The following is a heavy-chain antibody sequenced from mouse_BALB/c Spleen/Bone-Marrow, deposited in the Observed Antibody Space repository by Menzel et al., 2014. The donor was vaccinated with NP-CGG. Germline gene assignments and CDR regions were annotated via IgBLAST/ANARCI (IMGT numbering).Heavy chain of an antibody. CDR2: ISDGGSYT. J-gene: IGHJ2*01. V-gene: IGHV5-4*02. CDR1: GFTFSDYY. CDR3: ARGRIYYDYDVGDY. D-gene: IGHD2-4*01. Sequence: EVNVVESGGGLVKPGGSLKLSCAASGFTFSDYYMYWVRQTPEKRLEWVATISDGGSYTYYPDSVKGRFTISRDNAKNNLYLQMSSLKSEDKAMYYCARGRIYYDYDVGDYWGQGTTLTVSS.